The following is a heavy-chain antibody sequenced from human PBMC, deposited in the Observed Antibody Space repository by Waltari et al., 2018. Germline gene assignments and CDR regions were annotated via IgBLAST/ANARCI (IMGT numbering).Heavy chain of an antibody. CDR1: GGSFSGYY. CDR2: INHSGST. CDR3: ARGGRLRDYVWGSYLKRLYYFDY. V-gene: IGHV4-34*01. J-gene: IGHJ4*02. Sequence: QVQLQQWGAGLLKPSETLSLPCAVYGGSFSGYYWRWIRQPPGKGLEWIGEINHSGSTNYNPSLKSRVTISVDTSKNQFSLKLSSVTAADTAVYYCARGGRLRDYVWGSYLKRLYYFDYWGQGTLVTVSS. D-gene: IGHD3-16*02.